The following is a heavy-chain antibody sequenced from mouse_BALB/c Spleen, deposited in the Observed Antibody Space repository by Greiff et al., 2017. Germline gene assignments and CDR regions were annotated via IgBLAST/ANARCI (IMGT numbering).Heavy chain of an antibody. CDR2: IYPGSGNT. J-gene: IGHJ4*01. CDR3: ARGVYDVGDY. V-gene: IGHV1-77*01. Sequence: QVHVKQSGAELARPGASVKLSCKASGYTFTDYYINWVKQRTGQGLEWIGEIYPGSGNTYYNEKFKGKATLTADKSSSTAYMQLSSLTSEDSAVYFCARGVYDVGDYWGQGTSVTVSS. D-gene: IGHD2-12*01. CDR1: GYTFTDYY.